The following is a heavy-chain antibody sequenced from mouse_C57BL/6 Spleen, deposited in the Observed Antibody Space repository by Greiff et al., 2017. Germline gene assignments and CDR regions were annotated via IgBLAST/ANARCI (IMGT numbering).Heavy chain of an antibody. CDR1: GYTFTSYW. Sequence: QVQLQQPGTELVKPGASVTLSCKASGYTFTSYWMHWVKQRPGQGLEWIGNLNPSNGRTNYNEKFQSKATLTVDKSSSTAYMQPSSLTSEDSAVYYCARTLYYFDYWGQGTTLTVSS. J-gene: IGHJ2*01. CDR3: ARTLYYFDY. V-gene: IGHV1-53*01. CDR2: LNPSNGRT.